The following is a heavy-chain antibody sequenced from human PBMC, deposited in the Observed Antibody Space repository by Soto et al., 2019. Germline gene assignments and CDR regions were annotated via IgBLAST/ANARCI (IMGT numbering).Heavy chain of an antibody. Sequence: GESLKISCAASGFTFSNYGMHWVRQAPGRGLEWVAVISPDGSSQLYVDSVKGRFTTSRDNSKNTLSLQMNSLRPEDTAVYYCAKEVAAYSGYGGWGQGALVTVSS. CDR3: AKEVAAYSGYGG. D-gene: IGHD5-12*01. J-gene: IGHJ4*02. V-gene: IGHV3-30*18. CDR1: GFTFSNYG. CDR2: ISPDGSSQ.